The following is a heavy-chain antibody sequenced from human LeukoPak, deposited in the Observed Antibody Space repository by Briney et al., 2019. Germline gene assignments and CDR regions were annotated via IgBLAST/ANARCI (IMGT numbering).Heavy chain of an antibody. CDR3: ARDVVAAPGTWDY. CDR2: IYTSGST. D-gene: IGHD6-13*01. Sequence: SETLSLTCTVSGDSISNFYWSWIRQPAGKGLERIGRIYTSGSTNYNPSLKSRVTMSVDTSKNQFSLKLCSVTAADTAVYYCARDVVAAPGTWDYWGQGTLVTVSS. J-gene: IGHJ4*02. CDR1: GDSISNFY. V-gene: IGHV4-4*07.